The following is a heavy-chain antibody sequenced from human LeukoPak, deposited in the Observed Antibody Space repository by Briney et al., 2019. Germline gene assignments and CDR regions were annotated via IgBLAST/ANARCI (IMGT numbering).Heavy chain of an antibody. Sequence: DPGGSLGLSCAASGFTFSDYWMHWVRQAPGKGLVWVSRINSDGGSTKYADSVKGRFTISRDNAKNTPYLQMNSLRAEDTAIYYCARDMTVTDNWFDPWGQGTLVTVSS. V-gene: IGHV3-74*03. J-gene: IGHJ5*02. CDR3: ARDMTVTDNWFDP. CDR2: INSDGGST. CDR1: GFTFSDYW. D-gene: IGHD4-17*01.